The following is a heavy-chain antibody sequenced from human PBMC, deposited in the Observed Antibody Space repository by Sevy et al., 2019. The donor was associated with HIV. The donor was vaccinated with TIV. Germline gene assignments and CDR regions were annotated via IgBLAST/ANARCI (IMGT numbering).Heavy chain of an antibody. D-gene: IGHD6-13*01. V-gene: IGHV3-74*01. J-gene: IGHJ4*02. CDR1: GYTFRNYW. CDR3: VAANSWEDY. CDR2: VKNDGST. Sequence: GGSLRLSCEGSGYTFRNYWMHWVRQAPGKGLEWVSRVKNDGSTAYADSVKGRFTISRDNAENTMSLQMNSLRVEDTALYYCVAANSWEDYWGQGTLVTVSS.